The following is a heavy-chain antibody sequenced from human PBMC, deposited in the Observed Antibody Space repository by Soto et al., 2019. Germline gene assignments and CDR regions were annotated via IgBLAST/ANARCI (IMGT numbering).Heavy chain of an antibody. Sequence: VSCQASGNTFTSYYMHLVRQAPGQGPECMGGIIPVSGTANYAAKFQGRVTITVDRVTSIGYLEVTSLRSEETAVYFCASTGEAPEGDESGRGDAFDLWGQGTKVTVSS. CDR1: GNTFTSYY. J-gene: IGHJ3*01. CDR2: IIPVSGTA. V-gene: IGHV1-69*06. CDR3: ASTGEAPEGDESGRGDAFDL. D-gene: IGHD1-1*01.